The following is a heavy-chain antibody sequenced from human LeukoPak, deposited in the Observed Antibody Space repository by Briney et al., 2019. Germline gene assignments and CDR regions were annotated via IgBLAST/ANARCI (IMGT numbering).Heavy chain of an antibody. D-gene: IGHD6-19*01. CDR1: GGSIRDFY. V-gene: IGHV4-59*01. CDR2: IQNSGST. Sequence: SETLSLTCTVSGGSIRDFYWSWIRQSPQRRLEFIGYIQNSGSTEYNPSLQSRVTISVDTSKNQFSLKLKPVTAADSAVYYCASLAVPFGWYGGSYYWYMDVWGKGTTVTVSS. CDR3: ASLAVPFGWYGGSYYWYMDV. J-gene: IGHJ6*03.